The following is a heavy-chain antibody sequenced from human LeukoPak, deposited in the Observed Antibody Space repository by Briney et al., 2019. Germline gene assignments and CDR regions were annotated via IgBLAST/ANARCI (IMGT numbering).Heavy chain of an antibody. J-gene: IGHJ6*03. V-gene: IGHV3-9*03. CDR1: GFTFDDYA. CDR2: ISWNSGSI. D-gene: IGHD2-15*01. Sequence: PGRSLRLSCAASGFTFDDYAMHWVRQAPGKGLEWVSGISWNSGSIGYADPVKGRFTISRDNAKNSLYLQMNSLRAEDMALYYCAKESTSYCSGGSCYSGYMDVWGKGTTVTVSS. CDR3: AKESTSYCSGGSCYSGYMDV.